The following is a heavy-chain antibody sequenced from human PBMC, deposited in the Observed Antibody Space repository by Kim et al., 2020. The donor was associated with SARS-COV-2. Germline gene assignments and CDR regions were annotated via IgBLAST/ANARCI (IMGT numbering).Heavy chain of an antibody. CDR1: GGTFSSYA. J-gene: IGHJ4*02. V-gene: IGHV1-69*04. D-gene: IGHD5-12*01. CDR3: ARENGGYWAMATMVY. CDR2: IIPILGIA. Sequence: SVKVSCKASGGTFSSYAISWVRQAPGQGLEWMGRIIPILGIANYAQKFQGRVTITADKSTSTAYMELSSLRSEDTAVYYCARENGGYWAMATMVYWGQGTLVTVSS.